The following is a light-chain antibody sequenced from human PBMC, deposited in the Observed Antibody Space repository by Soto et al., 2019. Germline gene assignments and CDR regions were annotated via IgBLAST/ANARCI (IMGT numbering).Light chain of an antibody. CDR2: DAS. V-gene: IGKV1-5*01. J-gene: IGKJ5*01. CDR3: QQFHSFPIT. Sequence: DIQMSKSPSTLSASAGDRVTITCRASQSIDVWLAWYQQRPGKSPKLLINDASSLESGVPSRFSGSGSGTEFTLTISSLQPDDFATYYCQQFHSFPITFGQGTRLEIK. CDR1: QSIDVW.